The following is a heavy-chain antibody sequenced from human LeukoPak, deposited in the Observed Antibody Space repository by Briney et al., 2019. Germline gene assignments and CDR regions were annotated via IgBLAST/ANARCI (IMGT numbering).Heavy chain of an antibody. CDR1: GGSISSGGYY. Sequence: SQTLSLTCTVSGGSISSGGYYWSWIRQHPGKGLEWIGYIYYSGSTYHNPSLKSRVTISVDTSKNQFSLKLSSVTAADTAVYYCARGTYYYGSGSWYFDLWGRGTLVTVSS. J-gene: IGHJ2*01. V-gene: IGHV4-31*03. D-gene: IGHD3-10*01. CDR3: ARGTYYYGSGSWYFDL. CDR2: IYYSGST.